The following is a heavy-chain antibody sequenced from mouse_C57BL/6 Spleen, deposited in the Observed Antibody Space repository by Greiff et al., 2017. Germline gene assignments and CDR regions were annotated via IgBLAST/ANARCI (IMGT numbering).Heavy chain of an antibody. CDR3: ARAYDSHYFDY. D-gene: IGHD2-4*01. Sequence: QVQLQQSGAELVRPGASVKLSCKASGYTFTDYYINWVKQRPGQGLEWIARIYPGSGNTYYNEKFKGKATLTAEKSSSTAYMQLSSLTSEDSAVYFCARAYDSHYFDYWGQGTTLTVSS. CDR1: GYTFTDYY. V-gene: IGHV1-76*01. J-gene: IGHJ2*01. CDR2: IYPGSGNT.